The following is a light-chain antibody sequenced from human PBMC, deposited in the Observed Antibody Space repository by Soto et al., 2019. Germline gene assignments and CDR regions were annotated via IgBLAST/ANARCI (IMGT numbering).Light chain of an antibody. CDR2: GTS. CDR1: QSVSSSY. V-gene: IGKV3-15*01. Sequence: EIVLTQSPGTLSLSPGERATLSCRASQSVSSSYLAWYQQKPGQPPRLLIYGTSTRATGIPARFSGSGSGTEFTLTISSLQSEDFAVYYCQHYNNWPLTFGGGTKVDIK. CDR3: QHYNNWPLT. J-gene: IGKJ4*01.